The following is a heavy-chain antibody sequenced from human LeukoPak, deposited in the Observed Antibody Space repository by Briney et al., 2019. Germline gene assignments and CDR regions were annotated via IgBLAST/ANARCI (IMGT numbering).Heavy chain of an antibody. CDR2: IWFDGSKK. Sequence: PGRSLRLSCAASGFTFSRYGMHWVRQAPRKGLEWVAVIWFDGSKKDYADSVKGRFTISRDNSGNTLSLQMNSLRAEDTAVYYCARDAGTGYYRLDYWGPGTLVTVSS. CDR1: GFTFSRYG. V-gene: IGHV3-33*01. J-gene: IGHJ4*02. D-gene: IGHD1-26*01. CDR3: ARDAGTGYYRLDY.